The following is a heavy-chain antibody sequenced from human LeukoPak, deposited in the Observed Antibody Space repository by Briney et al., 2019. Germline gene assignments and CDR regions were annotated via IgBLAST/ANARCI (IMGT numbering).Heavy chain of an antibody. CDR3: ASGKYAPVGATYSFDI. J-gene: IGHJ3*02. CDR2: IYSGGST. Sequence: GGSLRLSCAASGITVSSNYMSWVRQAPGKGLEWISTIYSGGSTYYADSVKGRFTISRDNSNNTVFLQMNSLRAEDTAVYYCASGKYAPVGATYSFDIWGQGTMVTVSS. V-gene: IGHV3-66*01. CDR1: GITVSSNY. D-gene: IGHD2-15*01.